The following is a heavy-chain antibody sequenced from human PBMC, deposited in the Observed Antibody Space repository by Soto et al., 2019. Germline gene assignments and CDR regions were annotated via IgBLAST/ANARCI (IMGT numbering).Heavy chain of an antibody. J-gene: IGHJ4*02. CDR3: ARHGIYYDSSGYYGY. V-gene: IGHV4-39*01. D-gene: IGHD3-22*01. CDR1: GGSCVDHY. Sequence: SETLSVTWGVVGGSCVDHYWSCILKKQGKGLEWIGSTSYSGSTYYNPSLKSRVTISVDTSSKQFSLRLNSVTAADTAVYYCARHGIYYDSSGYYGYWGQGTLVTVSS. CDR2: TSYSGST.